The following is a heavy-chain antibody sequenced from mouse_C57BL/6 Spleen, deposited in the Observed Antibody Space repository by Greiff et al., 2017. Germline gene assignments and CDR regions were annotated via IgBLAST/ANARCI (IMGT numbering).Heavy chain of an antibody. J-gene: IGHJ3*01. CDR1: GFNIKDYY. V-gene: IGHV14-2*01. CDR3: ASPSLYDVPWFAY. D-gene: IGHD2-12*01. CDR2: IDPEDGET. Sequence: EVKLVESGAELVKPGASVKLSCTASGFNIKDYYMHWVKQRTEQGLEWIGRIDPEDGETKYAPKFQGKATITADTSSNTAYLQLSSLTSEDTAVYYCASPSLYDVPWFAYWGQGTLVTVSA.